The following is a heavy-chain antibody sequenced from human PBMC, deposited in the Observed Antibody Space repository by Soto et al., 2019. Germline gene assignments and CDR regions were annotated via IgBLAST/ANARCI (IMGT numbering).Heavy chain of an antibody. D-gene: IGHD5-18*01. V-gene: IGHV3-33*08. CDR1: GFTFSSYA. CDR2: IWYDGSNK. CDR3: ARGQRWLQLIRDFDY. J-gene: IGHJ4*02. Sequence: GGSLRLSCAASGFTFSSYAMHWVRQAPGKGLEWVAVIWYDGSNKYYADSVKGRFTISRDNSKNTLYLQMNSLRAEDTAVYYCARGQRWLQLIRDFDYWGQGTLVTVSS.